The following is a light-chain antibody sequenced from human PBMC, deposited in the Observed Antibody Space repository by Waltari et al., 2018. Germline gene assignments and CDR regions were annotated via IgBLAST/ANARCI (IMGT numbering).Light chain of an antibody. V-gene: IGKV4-1*01. CDR3: QQYYSTLPYT. J-gene: IGKJ2*01. CDR1: QRVLYSSNNKNY. Sequence: DIVMTQSPDSLAVSLGERATINCQSSQRVLYSSNNKNYLAWYQQKPGQPPKLPIYWASTRESGVPDRFSGSGSGTDFTLTISSLQAEDVAVYYCQQYYSTLPYTFGQGTKLEIK. CDR2: WAS.